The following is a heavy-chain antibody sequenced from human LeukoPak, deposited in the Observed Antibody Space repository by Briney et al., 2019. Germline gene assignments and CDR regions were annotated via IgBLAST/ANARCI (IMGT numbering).Heavy chain of an antibody. CDR3: ARGEQQLVQSCFDY. D-gene: IGHD6-13*01. CDR2: IKQDGSER. V-gene: IGHV3-7*04. CDR1: GFTFSSYW. Sequence: SGGSLRLSCAAAGFTFSSYWMSWVRQAPGKGLEWVANIKQDGSERYYVDSVKGRFTISRDNAKNSLYLQMNSLRAEDTAVYYCARGEQQLVQSCFDYWGQGTLVTVSS. J-gene: IGHJ4*02.